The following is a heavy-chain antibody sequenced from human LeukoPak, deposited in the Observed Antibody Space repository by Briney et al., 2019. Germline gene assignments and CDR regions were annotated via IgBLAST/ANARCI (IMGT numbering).Heavy chain of an antibody. Sequence: ASVTVSCKASGYTFTGYYMHWVRQAPGQGLEWMGWINPNSGGTNYAQQFQGRVTMTRDTSISTAYMELRSLRSDDTAVYYCARDQDYGDYSYYYYGMDVWGQGTTVTVSS. D-gene: IGHD4-17*01. V-gene: IGHV1-2*02. CDR2: INPNSGGT. CDR3: ARDQDYGDYSYYYYGMDV. J-gene: IGHJ6*02. CDR1: GYTFTGYY.